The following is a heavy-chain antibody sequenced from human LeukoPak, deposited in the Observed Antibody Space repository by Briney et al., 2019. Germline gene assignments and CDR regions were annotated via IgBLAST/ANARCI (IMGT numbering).Heavy chain of an antibody. CDR2: ITPDGTGA. Sequence: GGSLRLSCAGSGFVLSHLWMNWVRQAPGKGLEWVGSITPDGTGANYVDSGKGRFSISRDNAKSYLSLQMNSLRAEDTAVYYCVRDNGYCTGGSCYSVFDSWGQGSLVTVSS. V-gene: IGHV3-7*01. D-gene: IGHD2-15*01. CDR3: VRDNGYCTGGSCYSVFDS. J-gene: IGHJ5*01. CDR1: GFVLSHLW.